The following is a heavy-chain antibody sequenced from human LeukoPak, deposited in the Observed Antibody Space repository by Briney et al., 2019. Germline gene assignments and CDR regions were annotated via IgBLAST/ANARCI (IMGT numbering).Heavy chain of an antibody. J-gene: IGHJ6*02. CDR2: INHSGST. V-gene: IGHV4-34*01. CDR1: GGSFSGYY. D-gene: IGHD2-2*01. CDR3: ARAPGYCSSTSCRSRRYGMDV. Sequence: ETLSLTCAVYGGSFSGYYWSWIRQPPGKGLEWIGEINHSGSTNYNPSLKSRVTISVDTSKNQFSLKLSSVTAADTAVYYCARAPGYCSSTSCRSRRYGMDVWGQGTTVTVSS.